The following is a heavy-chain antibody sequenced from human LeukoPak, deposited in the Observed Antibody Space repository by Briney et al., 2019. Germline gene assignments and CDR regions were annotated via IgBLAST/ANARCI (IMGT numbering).Heavy chain of an antibody. J-gene: IGHJ4*02. CDR2: MNPNSGNT. V-gene: IGHV1-8*01. CDR1: GYTFSSYV. CDR3: ASGLYIAAAGPRY. Sequence: ASVKVSCKASGYTFSSYVMNWVRPATGQGREGMGWMNPNSGNTGYAQKFQGRVTMTRNTPISTAYMELSSLRSEDTAVYYCASGLYIAAAGPRYWGQGTLVTVSS. D-gene: IGHD6-13*01.